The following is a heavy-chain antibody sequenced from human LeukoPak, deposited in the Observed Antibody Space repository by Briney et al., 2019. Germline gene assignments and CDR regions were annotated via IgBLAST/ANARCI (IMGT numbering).Heavy chain of an antibody. CDR1: GVTFSSYG. CDR2: IWYDGSNK. Sequence: GRSLRLSCAASGVTFSSYGMHWVRQAPGKGLEWVAVIWYDGSNKYYADSVKGRFTISRDNSKNTLYLQMNSLRAEDTAVYYCAREAYGSGSPYFDYWGQGTLVTVSS. CDR3: AREAYGSGSPYFDY. V-gene: IGHV3-33*01. J-gene: IGHJ4*02. D-gene: IGHD3-10*01.